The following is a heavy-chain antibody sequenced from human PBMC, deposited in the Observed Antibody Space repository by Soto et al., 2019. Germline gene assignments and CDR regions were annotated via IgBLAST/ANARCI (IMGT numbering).Heavy chain of an antibody. Sequence: ASVKVSCKASGYTFTGYYMHWVRQAPGQELEWMGWINPNSGGTNYAQKFQGRVTMTRDTSISTAYMELSRLRSDDTAVYYCARDRETYYYDSSGSIDYWGQGTLVTVSS. V-gene: IGHV1-2*02. CDR2: INPNSGGT. J-gene: IGHJ4*02. CDR1: GYTFTGYY. D-gene: IGHD3-22*01. CDR3: ARDRETYYYDSSGSIDY.